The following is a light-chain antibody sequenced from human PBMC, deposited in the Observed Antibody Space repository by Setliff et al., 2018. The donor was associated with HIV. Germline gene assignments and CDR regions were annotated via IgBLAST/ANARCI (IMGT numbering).Light chain of an antibody. CDR2: DVS. CDR1: SSDIGTYNY. J-gene: IGLJ1*01. V-gene: IGLV2-11*01. Sequence: QSALTQPRSVSGSPGQPVTISCTGSSSDIGTYNYVSWYQQHPGRAPKLILYDVSKRPSGVPDRFSGSKSGDTASLTISGLQSEDEADYHCCSYAGTYTYIFGSGTKGTVL. CDR3: CSYAGTYTYI.